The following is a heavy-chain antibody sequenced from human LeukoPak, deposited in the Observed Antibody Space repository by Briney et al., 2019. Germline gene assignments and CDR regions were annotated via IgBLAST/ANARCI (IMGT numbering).Heavy chain of an antibody. CDR3: ARGTTALMDV. CDR1: GFTFSTYA. Sequence: PGGSLRLSCAASGFTFSTYAMSWVRQAPGKGLEWVSTISDSGGSTYYADSVKGRFTISRDNAKNSLYLQMNSLRAEDTAVYYCARGTTALMDVWGKGTTVTVSS. D-gene: IGHD2-21*02. CDR2: ISDSGGST. V-gene: IGHV3-23*01. J-gene: IGHJ6*03.